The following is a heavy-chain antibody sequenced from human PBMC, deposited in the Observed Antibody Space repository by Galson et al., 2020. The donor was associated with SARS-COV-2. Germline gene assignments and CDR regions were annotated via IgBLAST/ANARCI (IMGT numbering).Heavy chain of an antibody. CDR2: ISYDGSNK. J-gene: IGHJ3*02. CDR1: GFTFSSYA. Sequence: GGSLRLSCAASGFTFSSYAMHWLRQAPGKGLEWVAVISYDGSNKYYADSVKGRFTISRDNSKNTLYLQMNSLRAEDTAVYYCARSRGGSYSDAFDIWGQGTMVTVSS. V-gene: IGHV3-30*01. CDR3: ARSRGGSYSDAFDI. D-gene: IGHD1-26*01.